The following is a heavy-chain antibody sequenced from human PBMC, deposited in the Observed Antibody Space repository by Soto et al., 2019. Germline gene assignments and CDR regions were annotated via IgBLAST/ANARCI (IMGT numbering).Heavy chain of an antibody. CDR2: IGTSGSYI. CDR1: GFILSRYS. D-gene: IGHD1-26*01. J-gene: IGHJ4*02. CDR3: ARGSAFIGLDY. Sequence: PGGTLRLSCAVSGFILSRYSMKWVRQAPGKGLEWVSSIGTSGSYIYDTDSVKGRFTISRDNTKDSLYLQMNSLRAEDTAIYYCARGSAFIGLDYWGQGT. V-gene: IGHV3-21*01.